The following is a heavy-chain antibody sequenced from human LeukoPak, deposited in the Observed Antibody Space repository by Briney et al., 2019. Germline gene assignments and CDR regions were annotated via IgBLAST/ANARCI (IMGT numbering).Heavy chain of an antibody. D-gene: IGHD2-15*01. CDR1: GGSISSYY. CDR3: ARAPGYCSGGSCYGGEFDY. Sequence: TASETLSLTCTVSGGSISSYYWSWIRRPPGKGLEWIGYIYYSGSTYYNPSLKSRVTISVDTSKNQFSLNLNSVTAADTAVYYCARAPGYCSGGSCYGGEFDYWGQGTLVTVSS. J-gene: IGHJ4*02. CDR2: IYYSGST. V-gene: IGHV4-59*08.